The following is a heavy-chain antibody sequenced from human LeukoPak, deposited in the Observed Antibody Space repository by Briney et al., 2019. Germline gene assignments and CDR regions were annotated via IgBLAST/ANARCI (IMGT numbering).Heavy chain of an antibody. V-gene: IGHV4-39*07. CDR3: ARGVARSSKFHFSYYFDY. CDR2: IYYSGST. J-gene: IGHJ4*02. Sequence: SETLSLTCTVSGGSISSSSYYWGWIRQPPGKGLEWIGSIYYSGSTYYNPSLKSRVTISVDTSKNQFSLNLSSVTAADTAVYYCARGVARSSKFHFSYYFDYWGQGTLVTVSS. D-gene: IGHD6-6*01. CDR1: GGSISSSSYY.